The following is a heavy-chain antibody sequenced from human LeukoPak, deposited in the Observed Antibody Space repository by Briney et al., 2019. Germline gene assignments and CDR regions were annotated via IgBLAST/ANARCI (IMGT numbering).Heavy chain of an antibody. D-gene: IGHD1-26*01. Sequence: PSETLSLTCTVSGGSISSSGYYWGWIRQPPGKGLAWIASIYYSGCTYYNPSLKSRVTISVDTSKNQLSLKLSSLTAADTAVHYCARHEYSGSYYGLSWFDPWGQGTLVTVSS. J-gene: IGHJ5*02. CDR1: GGSISSSGYY. CDR3: ARHEYSGSYYGLSWFDP. CDR2: IYYSGCT. V-gene: IGHV4-39*01.